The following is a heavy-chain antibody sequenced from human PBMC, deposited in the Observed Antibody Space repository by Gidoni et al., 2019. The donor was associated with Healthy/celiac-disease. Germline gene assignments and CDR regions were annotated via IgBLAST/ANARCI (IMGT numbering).Heavy chain of an antibody. J-gene: IGHJ4*02. D-gene: IGHD6-13*01. CDR1: GGSISSSSYY. V-gene: IGHV4-39*01. Sequence: QLQLQESGPGLVKPSETLSLTCTVSGGSISSSSYYWGWIRHPPGKGLEWIGSIYYSGSTYYNPSLKSRVTISVDTSKNQCSLKLSSVTAADTAVYYCATLRKGRAAAGRGTQYFDYWGQGTLVTVSS. CDR2: IYYSGST. CDR3: ATLRKGRAAAGRGTQYFDY.